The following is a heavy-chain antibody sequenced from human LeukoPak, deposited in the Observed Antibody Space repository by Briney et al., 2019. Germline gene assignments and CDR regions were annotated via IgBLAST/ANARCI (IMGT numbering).Heavy chain of an antibody. CDR2: IIPILGIA. CDR3: VRDFDNWNDALDYYYGMDV. Sequence: GASVKVSFKASGGTFSSYAISWVRQAPGQGLEWMGRIIPILGIANYAQKFQGRVTITADKSTSTAYMELSSLRSEDTAVYYCVRDFDNWNDALDYYYGMDVWGQGTTVTVSS. CDR1: GGTFSSYA. J-gene: IGHJ6*02. V-gene: IGHV1-69*04. D-gene: IGHD1-1*01.